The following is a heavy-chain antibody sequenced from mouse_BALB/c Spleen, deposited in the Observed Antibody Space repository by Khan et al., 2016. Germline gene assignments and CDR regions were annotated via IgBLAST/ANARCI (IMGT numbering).Heavy chain of an antibody. CDR1: GYTFTTYW. CDR3: ARSGDYGLFDY. V-gene: IGHV1-7*01. Sequence: QVRLQQSGAELAKPGASVKMSCKASGYTFTTYWMHWVKQRPGQGLEWIGYINPDTGYTEYNQKFKDKATLTADKSSSTAYMQRSSLTSEDSAVYYCARSGDYGLFDYWGQGTTLTVSS. CDR2: INPDTGYT. J-gene: IGHJ2*01. D-gene: IGHD1-1*02.